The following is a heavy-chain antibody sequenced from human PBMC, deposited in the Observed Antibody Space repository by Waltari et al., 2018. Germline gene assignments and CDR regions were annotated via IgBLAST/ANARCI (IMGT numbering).Heavy chain of an antibody. CDR2: IYSDGRT. CDR3: ARNKGWYGDGYFDY. CDR1: GFTVRSND. V-gene: IGHV3-53*01. Sequence: EVQLVESGGGLIQPGGSLRLSCEASGFTVRSNDMRWFRQAPGKGLEWVSVIYSDGRTVYADSVKGQFTISRDNLKNPVDLQMSSLRADDTAVYYCARNKGWYGDGYFDYWGQGTLVSVSS. J-gene: IGHJ4*02. D-gene: IGHD6-19*01.